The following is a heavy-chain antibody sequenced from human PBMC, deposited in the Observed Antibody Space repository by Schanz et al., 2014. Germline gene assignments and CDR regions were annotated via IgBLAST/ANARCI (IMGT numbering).Heavy chain of an antibody. V-gene: IGHV3-23*04. CDR2: ISANDYDT. CDR1: GFAFSSFA. J-gene: IGHJ4*02. D-gene: IGHD6-13*01. CDR3: AKDTRMTPAGTGVFFDY. Sequence: EVFLVESGGCLVQPGGSLRLSCAASGFAFSSFALSWVRQSPGKGLEWVSAISANDYDTYYAPSVKGRFTVTRDNSKNTLYLQMNSLTAEDTAVYFCAKDTRMTPAGTGVFFDYWGQGTLVTVSS.